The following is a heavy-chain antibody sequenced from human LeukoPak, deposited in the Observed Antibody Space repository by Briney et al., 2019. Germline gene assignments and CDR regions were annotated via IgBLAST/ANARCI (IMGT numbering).Heavy chain of an antibody. CDR2: IYPGDSDT. V-gene: IGHV5-51*01. CDR1: GYTFTNYW. J-gene: IGHJ4*02. CDR3: ARHVGPYGSGSYEFDY. Sequence: GEPLKISCKGSGYTFTNYWIGWVRQMPGRGLDWMGIIYPGDSDTRYSPSFQGQVTISVDKSINTAYLQWSSLKASDTAMYYCARHVGPYGSGSYEFDYWGQGTLVTVSS. D-gene: IGHD3-10*01.